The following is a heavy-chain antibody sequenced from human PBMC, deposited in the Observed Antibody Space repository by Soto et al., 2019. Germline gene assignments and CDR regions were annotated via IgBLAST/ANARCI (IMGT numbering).Heavy chain of an antibody. Sequence: QVQLVESGGGVVQPGRSLRLSCAASGFTFSSYGMHWVRQAPGKGLEWVAVIWYDGSNKYYADSVKGRFTISRDNSKNTLYLQMNSLRAEDTAVYYCARVNGGGIKQQLVFSYYYYYGMDVWGQGTTVTVSS. CDR3: ARVNGGGIKQQLVFSYYYYYGMDV. J-gene: IGHJ6*02. CDR1: GFTFSSYG. CDR2: IWYDGSNK. V-gene: IGHV3-33*01. D-gene: IGHD6-13*01.